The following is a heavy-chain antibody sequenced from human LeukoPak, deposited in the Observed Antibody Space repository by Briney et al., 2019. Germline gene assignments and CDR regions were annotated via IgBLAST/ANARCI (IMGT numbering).Heavy chain of an antibody. J-gene: IGHJ5*02. CDR3: ARPPGIAAAWFDP. CDR2: IYYSGST. Sequence: PSETLSLTCAVYGGSFSGYYWSWIRQPPGKGLEWIGYIYYSGSTNYNPSLKSRVTISADTSKDQFSLKLSSITAADTAFYYCARPPGIAAAWFDPWGQGTLVTVSS. V-gene: IGHV4-59*08. D-gene: IGHD6-13*01. CDR1: GGSFSGYY.